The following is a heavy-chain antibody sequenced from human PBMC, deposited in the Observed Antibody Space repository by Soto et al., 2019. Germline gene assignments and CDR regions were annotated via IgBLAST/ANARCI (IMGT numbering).Heavy chain of an antibody. CDR3: VWGSGYDRGVDY. CDR1: GGSISSSSYY. J-gene: IGHJ4*02. D-gene: IGHD5-12*01. CDR2: IYYSGST. Sequence: QLQLQESGPGLVKPSETLSLTCTVSGGSISSSSYYWGWIRQPPGKGLEWIGSIYYSGSTYYNPSLKSRVTISVDTSKNQFSLKLSSVTAADTAVYYCVWGSGYDRGVDYWGQGTLVTVSS. V-gene: IGHV4-39*01.